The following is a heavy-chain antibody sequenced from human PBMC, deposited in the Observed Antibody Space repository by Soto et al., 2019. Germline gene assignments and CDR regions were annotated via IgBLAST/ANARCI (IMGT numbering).Heavy chain of an antibody. CDR3: ARGAVNRGSSGLYGRFDY. J-gene: IGHJ4*02. CDR2: ISYDGNTK. Sequence: GGSLRLSCAASGFPFSTYGMHWVRQAPGKGLEWVAVISYDGNTKYYADPVKGRFTISRAKFKSTLYLQMNSLRAEDTAVYYCARGAVNRGSSGLYGRFDYWGQGTLVTVSS. CDR1: GFPFSTYG. D-gene: IGHD6-19*01. V-gene: IGHV3-30*03.